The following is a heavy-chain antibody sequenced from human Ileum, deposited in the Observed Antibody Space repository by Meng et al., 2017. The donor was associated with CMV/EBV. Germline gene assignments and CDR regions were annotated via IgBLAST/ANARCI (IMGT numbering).Heavy chain of an antibody. CDR3: AKRLWAASGSGGPFDN. CDR2: ISGSGDII. Sequence: EVQLSEPGGCLVQPGESLRLSGAASGSTFSHHGMTWVRQAPGKGLEWVSGISGSGDIINYADSVKGRFTISRDNSKNTVDLQMNTLRGDDTAVYYCAKRLWAASGSGGPFDNWGQGTLVTVSS. J-gene: IGHJ4*02. CDR1: GSTFSHHG. D-gene: IGHD3-10*01. V-gene: IGHV3-23*01.